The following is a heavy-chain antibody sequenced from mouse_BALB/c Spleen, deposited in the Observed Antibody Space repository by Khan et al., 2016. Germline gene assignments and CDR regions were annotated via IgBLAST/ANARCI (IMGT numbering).Heavy chain of an antibody. J-gene: IGHJ3*01. CDR2: ITYSGST. CDR1: GYSITSDYA. V-gene: IGHV3-2*02. D-gene: IGHD2-3*01. Sequence: EVQLQESGPGLVKPSQSLSLTCTVTGYSITSDYAWNWIRPFPGNRLEWLGYITYSGSTTYNPSLKRRISITRDTSKNPFFLQLNYVTTEDTAQYYGTNDVYFPAWFAYWGQGTLVTVSA. CDR3: TNDVYFPAWFAY.